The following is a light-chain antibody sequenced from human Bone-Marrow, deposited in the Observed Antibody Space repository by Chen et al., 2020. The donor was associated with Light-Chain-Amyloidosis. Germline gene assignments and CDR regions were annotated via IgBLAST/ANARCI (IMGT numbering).Light chain of an antibody. CDR1: NIGYTS. J-gene: IGLJ3*02. V-gene: IGLV3-21*02. CDR3: QVWDRSSDRPV. Sequence: SYVLTQPSSVSVASGQEATIACGGNNIGYTSVHWYQQTPGQAPLLVVYDDSDRPSVIPERLSGSNSGNTATLTISRVEAGDEADYYCQVWDRSSDRPVFGGGTKLTVL. CDR2: DDS.